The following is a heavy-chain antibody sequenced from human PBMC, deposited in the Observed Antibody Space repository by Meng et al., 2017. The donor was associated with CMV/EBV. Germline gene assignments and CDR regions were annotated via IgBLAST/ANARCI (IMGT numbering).Heavy chain of an antibody. D-gene: IGHD5-18*01. Sequence: QVALVEAGGGVVPPGRSLRLSCAASGFTFSSYAMPWVRQAPGKGLEWVAVISYDGSNKYYADSVKGRFTISRDNSKNTLYLQMNSLRAEDTAVYYCAYTAMVTLWGQGTLVTVSS. CDR3: AYTAMVTL. CDR2: ISYDGSNK. CDR1: GFTFSSYA. J-gene: IGHJ4*02. V-gene: IGHV3-30-3*01.